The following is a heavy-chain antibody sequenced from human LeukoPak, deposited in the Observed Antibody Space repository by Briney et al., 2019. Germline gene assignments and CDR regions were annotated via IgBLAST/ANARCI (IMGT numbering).Heavy chain of an antibody. CDR2: ISGSGGST. CDR3: AKRIYDPDHYYYYGMDV. J-gene: IGHJ6*02. CDR1: GFTFSSYA. Sequence: GGSLRLSCAASGFTFSSYAMSWVRQAPGKGLEWVSAISGSGGSTYYADSVKGRFTISRDNSKNTLYLQMNSLRAEDTAVYYCAKRIYDPDHYYYYGMDVWGQGTTVTVSS. V-gene: IGHV3-23*01. D-gene: IGHD3-3*01.